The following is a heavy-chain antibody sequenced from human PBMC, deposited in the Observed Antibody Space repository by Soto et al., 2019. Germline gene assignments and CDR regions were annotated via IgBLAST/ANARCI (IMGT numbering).Heavy chain of an antibody. CDR3: AGTHFDTSGYYPSALEY. CDR1: GGTFNSYV. D-gene: IGHD3-22*01. J-gene: IGHJ4*02. CDR2: IIIFFGTA. Sequence: QVQLVQSGAEVKEPGSSVKVSCKASGGTFNSYVINWVRQAPGQGLEWMGGIIIFFGTAEYAQKFQGRVTITADEGASTAYMELSSLKSGDTAVYYCAGTHFDTSGYYPSALEYWGQGTQVSVSS. V-gene: IGHV1-69*01.